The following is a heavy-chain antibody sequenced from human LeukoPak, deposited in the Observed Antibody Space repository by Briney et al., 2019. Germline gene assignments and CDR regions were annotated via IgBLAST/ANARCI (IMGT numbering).Heavy chain of an antibody. CDR2: INSDGSSI. CDR1: GLTFSSYA. V-gene: IGHV3-74*01. CDR3: VRDLTGDLYTY. J-gene: IGHJ4*02. D-gene: IGHD7-27*01. Sequence: GGSLRLSCAASGLTFSSYAMNWVRQAPGKGLVWVSRINSDGSSINYADSVKGRFTISSDNAKNTLYLQMNSLRAEDTAVYYCVRDLTGDLYTYWGQGTLVTVSS.